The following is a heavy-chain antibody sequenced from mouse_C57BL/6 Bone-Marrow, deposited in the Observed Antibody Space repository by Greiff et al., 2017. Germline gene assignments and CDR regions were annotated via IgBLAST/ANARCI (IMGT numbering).Heavy chain of an antibody. Sequence: QVQLQQSGAELARPGASVKLSCKASGYTFTSYGISWVKQRTGQGLEWIGEIYPRSGNTYYNEKFKGKATLTADKSSSPAYMELRSLTSEDSAVYFCARVGLVYYDYDWFAYWGQGTLGTVSA. CDR2: IYPRSGNT. CDR1: GYTFTSYG. V-gene: IGHV1-81*01. CDR3: ARVGLVYYDYDWFAY. J-gene: IGHJ3*01. D-gene: IGHD2-4*01.